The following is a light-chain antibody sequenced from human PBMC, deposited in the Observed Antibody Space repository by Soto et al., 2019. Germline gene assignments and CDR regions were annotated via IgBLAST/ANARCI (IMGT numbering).Light chain of an antibody. CDR2: DAS. V-gene: IGKV1-5*01. J-gene: IGKJ1*01. CDR1: QSISSW. CDR3: QQYNFWPRS. Sequence: DIQMTQSPSTLSASVGDRVTITCRASQSISSWLAWYQQKPGKAPKLLIYDASSLESGVPSRFSGSGSGTEFTLTISSLQPDDFATYYCQQYNFWPRSFGQGTKVEIK.